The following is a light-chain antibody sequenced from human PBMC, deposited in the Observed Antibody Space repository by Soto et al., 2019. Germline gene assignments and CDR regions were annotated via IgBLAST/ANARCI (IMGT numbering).Light chain of an antibody. J-gene: IGKJ1*01. Sequence: DIVLTQSPGTLCLSPGERATLSCRASQSVSSYLAWYQQKPGQAPRLLIYGASSRATGIPDRFSGSGSGTDFTLTISRLEPEDFAVYYCQQYGNSPWTFGQGTK. CDR2: GAS. V-gene: IGKV3-20*01. CDR3: QQYGNSPWT. CDR1: QSVSSY.